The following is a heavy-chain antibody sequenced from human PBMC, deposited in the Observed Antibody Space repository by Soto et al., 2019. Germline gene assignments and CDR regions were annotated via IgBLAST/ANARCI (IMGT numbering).Heavy chain of an antibody. V-gene: IGHV4-31*03. J-gene: IGHJ5*02. D-gene: IGHD2-21*02. CDR1: GGSISSGGYY. CDR3: ARDNGGNSFRRFDP. CDR2: IYYSVST. Sequence: PSAPLSLTCTVSGGSISSGGYYWSWIRQHPGKGLEWIGYIYYSVSTYYNPSLKSRVTISVDTSKNQFSLKLSSVTAADTAVYYCARDNGGNSFRRFDPWGQGTLVTVSS.